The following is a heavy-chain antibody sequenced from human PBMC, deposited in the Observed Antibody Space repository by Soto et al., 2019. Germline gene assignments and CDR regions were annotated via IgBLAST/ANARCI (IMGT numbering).Heavy chain of an antibody. CDR2: IYYSGST. CDR3: ARELRDTVVNSWYFDL. V-gene: IGHV4-31*03. J-gene: IGHJ2*01. CDR1: GGSISSGGYY. Sequence: QVQLQESGPGLVKPSQTLSLTCTVSGGSISSGGYYWSWIRQHPGKGLEWIGYIYYSGSTYYNPSLKSRVTISVDTSKNQSSLKLSSVTAADTAVYYCARELRDTVVNSWYFDLWGRGTLVTVSS. D-gene: IGHD2-15*01.